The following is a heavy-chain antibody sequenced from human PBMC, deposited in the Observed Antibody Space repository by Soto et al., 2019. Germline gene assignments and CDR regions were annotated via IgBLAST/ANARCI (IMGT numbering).Heavy chain of an antibody. J-gene: IGHJ5*02. D-gene: IGHD3-10*01. CDR1: GGSVSSGSYY. Sequence: ASETLSLTCTVSGGSVSSGSYYWSWIRQPPGKGLEWIGYIYYSGSTNYNPSLKSRVTISVDTSKNQFSLKLSSVTAADTAVYYCARDRGMVRGVIRFDPWGQGTLVTVSS. CDR2: IYYSGST. CDR3: ARDRGMVRGVIRFDP. V-gene: IGHV4-61*01.